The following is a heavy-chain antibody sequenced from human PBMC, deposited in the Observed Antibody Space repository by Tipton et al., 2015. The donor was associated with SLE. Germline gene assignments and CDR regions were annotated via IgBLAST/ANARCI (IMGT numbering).Heavy chain of an antibody. V-gene: IGHV4-39*07. J-gene: IGHJ4*02. CDR1: GGSISSSSYY. CDR2: INHSGST. Sequence: TLSLTCTVSGGSISSSSYYWGWIRQPPGKGLEWIGEINHSGSTNYNPSLESRVTISVDTSKNRFSLKLSSVTAADTAVYYCARRRAAVPFDYWGQGTLVTVS. D-gene: IGHD6-13*01. CDR3: ARRRAAVPFDY.